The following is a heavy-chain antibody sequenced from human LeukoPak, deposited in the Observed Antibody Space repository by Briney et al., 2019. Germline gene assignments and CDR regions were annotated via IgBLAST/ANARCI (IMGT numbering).Heavy chain of an antibody. Sequence: PGRSLRLSCAASGFTFSSYAMHWVRQAPGKGLEWVAVISYDGSNKYYADSVKGRFTISRDNSKNTLYLQMNSLRAEDTAVYYCARGEGYYYDSSGPGWGQGTLVTVSS. CDR2: ISYDGSNK. D-gene: IGHD3-22*01. J-gene: IGHJ4*02. CDR1: GFTFSSYA. CDR3: ARGEGYYYDSSGPG. V-gene: IGHV3-30-3*01.